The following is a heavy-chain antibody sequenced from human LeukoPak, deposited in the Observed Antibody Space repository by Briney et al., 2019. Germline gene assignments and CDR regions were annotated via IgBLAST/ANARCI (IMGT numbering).Heavy chain of an antibody. J-gene: IGHJ3*02. Sequence: GGSLRLSSAASGFTLSSYIMNCVCQAPGKGLEWVSSISRSSAYIYYADSVKGRFTISRDNAKNSLYLQMNSLRAEDTAVYYCASFPPYMVRTDAFDIWGQGTMVTVSS. V-gene: IGHV3-21*01. CDR2: ISRSSAYI. CDR3: ASFPPYMVRTDAFDI. CDR1: GFTLSSYI. D-gene: IGHD3-10*01.